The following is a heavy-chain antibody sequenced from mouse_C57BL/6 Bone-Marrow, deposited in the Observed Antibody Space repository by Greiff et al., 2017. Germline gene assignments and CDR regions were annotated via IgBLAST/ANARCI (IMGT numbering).Heavy chain of an antibody. CDR2: IDPEDGET. Sequence: VQLQQSGAELVKPGASVKLSCTASGFNIKDYYMHWVKQRTEQGLEWIGRIDPEDGETKYAPKFPGKATITADTSSNTAYLQLSSLTSEDTAVYYCARYCGWYFDVWGTGTTVTVSS. J-gene: IGHJ1*03. V-gene: IGHV14-2*01. CDR1: GFNIKDYY. CDR3: ARYCGWYFDV.